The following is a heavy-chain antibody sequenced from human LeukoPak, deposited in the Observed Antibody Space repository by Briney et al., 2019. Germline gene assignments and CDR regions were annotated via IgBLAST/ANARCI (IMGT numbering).Heavy chain of an antibody. J-gene: IGHJ6*02. CDR3: ARGTYSSSWYSDGMDV. Sequence: PSETPSLTCTVSGGSISSYYWSWIRQPAGKGLEWIGRIYTSGSTNYNPSLKSRVTMSVDTSKNQFSLKLSSVTAADTAVYYCARGTYSSSWYSDGMDVWGQGTTVTVSS. D-gene: IGHD6-13*01. CDR2: IYTSGST. CDR1: GGSISSYY. V-gene: IGHV4-4*07.